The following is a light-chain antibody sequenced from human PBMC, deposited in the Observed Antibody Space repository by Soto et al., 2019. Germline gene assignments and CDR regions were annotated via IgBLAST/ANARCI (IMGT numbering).Light chain of an antibody. CDR2: EVS. CDR1: NSDVGGYNY. V-gene: IGLV2-14*01. Sequence: QSALTQPASVSGSPGQSIAMSCTGTNSDVGGYNYVSWYQHHPGKAPKLMIYEVSNRPSGVSNRFSGSKSGNTASLTISGLQAEDEADYYCSSYTTSTTWVFGGGTKLTVL. CDR3: SSYTTSTTWV. J-gene: IGLJ3*02.